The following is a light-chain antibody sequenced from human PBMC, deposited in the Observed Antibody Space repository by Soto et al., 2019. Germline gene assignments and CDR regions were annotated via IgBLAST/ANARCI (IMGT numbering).Light chain of an antibody. V-gene: IGKV3-20*01. J-gene: IGKJ1*01. CDR2: GAS. Sequence: EIVLTQSPGTLSLSPGERATLSCRASQSVSSAYLAWYQQKPGQAPRLPIYGASSRATGIPDRFSGSGSGTDFTLTISRLEPEDFAVYYCQQYGSLSWTFGQGTKVDIK. CDR1: QSVSSAY. CDR3: QQYGSLSWT.